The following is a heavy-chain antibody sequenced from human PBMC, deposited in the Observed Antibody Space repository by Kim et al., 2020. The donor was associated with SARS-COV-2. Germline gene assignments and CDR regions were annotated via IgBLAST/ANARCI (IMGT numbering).Heavy chain of an antibody. CDR2: ISSSGSTI. CDR3: AREAGSGSSSFYYGMDV. D-gene: IGHD3-10*01. CDR1: GFTFSDYY. Sequence: GGSLRLSCAASGFTFSDYYMSWIRQAPGKGLEWVSYISSSGSTIYYADSVKGRFTISRDNAKNSLYLQMNSLRAEDTAVYYCAREAGSGSSSFYYGMDVWGQGTTVTVSS. V-gene: IGHV3-11*04. J-gene: IGHJ6*02.